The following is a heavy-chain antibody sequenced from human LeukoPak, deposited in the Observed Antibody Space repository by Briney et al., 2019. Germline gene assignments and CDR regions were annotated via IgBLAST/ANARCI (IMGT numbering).Heavy chain of an antibody. CDR1: GFTFSSYA. J-gene: IGHJ4*02. D-gene: IGHD2-2*01. V-gene: IGHV3-23*01. CDR2: ISDSGGTT. Sequence: GGSLRLSCAASGFTFSSYALSWVRQAPGKGLEWVSTISDSGGTTYYADSVKGRFTISRDNSKNSLYLQMNSLRAEDTAVYYCARGLDRTTSCFDYWGQGTLVTVSS. CDR3: ARGLDRTTSCFDY.